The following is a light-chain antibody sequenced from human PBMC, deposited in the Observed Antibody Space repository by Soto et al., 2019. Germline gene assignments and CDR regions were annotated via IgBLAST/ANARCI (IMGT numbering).Light chain of an antibody. Sequence: QMAQSPSSLSASVGDRVSITCRASHGISTYVAWYQQKPGKVPKLLIYAASTLQSGVPSRFSGSGSGTDFTLTISSLQPEDAATYFCQNCDYPPFSFGPGTKVDIK. CDR3: QNCDYPPFS. J-gene: IGKJ3*01. CDR1: HGISTY. CDR2: AAS. V-gene: IGKV1-27*01.